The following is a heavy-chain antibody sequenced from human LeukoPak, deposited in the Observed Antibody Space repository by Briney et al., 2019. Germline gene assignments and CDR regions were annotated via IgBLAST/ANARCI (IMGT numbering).Heavy chain of an antibody. CDR1: GFTFSRYG. CDR2: VRFDESDK. D-gene: IGHD3-10*01. CDR3: ATHYYASGNYYNPIFY. Sequence: PRGSLRLSCAASGFTFSRYGMHWVRQAPGQGLELVAFVRFDESDKKYKDPVKGRFTVSKDNSKITLSLQMHSLRVEDTAVYYCATHYYASGNYYNPIFYWGQGALVTVSS. J-gene: IGHJ4*02. V-gene: IGHV3-30*02.